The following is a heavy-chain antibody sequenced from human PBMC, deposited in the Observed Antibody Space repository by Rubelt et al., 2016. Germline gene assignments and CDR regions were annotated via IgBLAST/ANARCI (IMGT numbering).Heavy chain of an antibody. CDR2: ISGSGGST. CDR3: ARLSPATDYDFWSGHYWYFDL. J-gene: IGHJ2*01. CDR1: GFTFSSYA. Sequence: VQPGGSLRLSCAASGFTFSSYAMSWVRQAPGKGLEWVSAISGSGGSTYYADSVKGRFTISRDNAKNSLYLQMNSLRAEDTAVYYRARLSPATDYDFWSGHYWYFDLWGRGTLVTVSS. V-gene: IGHV3-23*01. D-gene: IGHD3-3*01.